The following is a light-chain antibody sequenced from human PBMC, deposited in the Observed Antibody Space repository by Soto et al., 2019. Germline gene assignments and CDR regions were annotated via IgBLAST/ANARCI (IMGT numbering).Light chain of an antibody. Sequence: QSALTQPPSASGSPGRSVTISCTGTSSDVGGYDYVSWFQQHPGKAPKLIIYEVTKRPSGVPDRFSASKSGNTASLTVSGLQAEDEADYYCATWDSSLSAVVVGGGTKLTVL. CDR2: EVT. CDR1: SSDVGGYDY. CDR3: ATWDSSLSAVV. V-gene: IGLV2-8*01. J-gene: IGLJ2*01.